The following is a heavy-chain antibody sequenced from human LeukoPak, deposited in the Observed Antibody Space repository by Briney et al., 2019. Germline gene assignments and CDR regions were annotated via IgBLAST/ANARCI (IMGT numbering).Heavy chain of an antibody. CDR3: TRDAIHHFDY. CDR1: GFTFSRYS. J-gene: IGHJ4*02. Sequence: GGSLRLSCVASGFTFSRYSMNWVRQAPGKGLEWIAYIRSSGDTIYYADSVQGRFTISRDTAKNSLYLQMNNLRDEDTAVYYCTRDAIHHFDYWGQGNLVTVSS. V-gene: IGHV3-48*02. CDR2: IRSSGDTI.